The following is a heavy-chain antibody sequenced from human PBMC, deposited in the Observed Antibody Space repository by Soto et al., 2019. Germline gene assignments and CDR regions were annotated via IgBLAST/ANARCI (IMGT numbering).Heavy chain of an antibody. J-gene: IGHJ6*03. D-gene: IGHD1-7*01. V-gene: IGHV3-21*01. CDR1: GFTFSSYS. CDR3: VRNLGERDELIDYMDV. Sequence: GGSLRLSCAASGFTFSSYSMNWVRQAPGKGLEWVSSISSSSSYIYYADSVKGRFTISRDNAKNSLYLQMNSLRAEDTAVYYCVRNLGERDELIDYMDVGGKGTTVTVSS. CDR2: ISSSSSYI.